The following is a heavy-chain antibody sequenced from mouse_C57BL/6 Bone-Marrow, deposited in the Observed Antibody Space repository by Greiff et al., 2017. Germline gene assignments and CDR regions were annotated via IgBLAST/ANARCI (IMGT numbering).Heavy chain of an antibody. CDR3: AREGTLDYFDY. J-gene: IGHJ2*01. D-gene: IGHD5-1*01. Sequence: QVQLQQPGAELVRPGSSVKLSCKASGYTFTSSWMDWVKQRPGQGLEWIGNIYPSDSETHYNQKFKDKATLTVDKSSSTAYMQLRSLTSEDSAVYSCAREGTLDYFDYWGQGTTLTVSS. CDR1: GYTFTSSW. CDR2: IYPSDSET. V-gene: IGHV1-61*01.